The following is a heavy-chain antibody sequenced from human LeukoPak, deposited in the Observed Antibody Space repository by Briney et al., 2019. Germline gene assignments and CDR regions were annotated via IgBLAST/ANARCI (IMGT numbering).Heavy chain of an antibody. CDR3: ARVDRQRGYDILTGYYDYYYYYGMDV. CDR1: GGSFSGYY. J-gene: IGHJ6*02. Sequence: SSETLSLTCAVYGGSFSGYYWSWIRQPPGKGLEWIGEINHSGSTNYNPSLKSRVTISVDTSKNQFSLKLSSVTAADTAVYYCARVDRQRGYDILTGYYDYYYYYGMDVWGQGTTVTVSS. D-gene: IGHD3-9*01. V-gene: IGHV4-34*01. CDR2: INHSGST.